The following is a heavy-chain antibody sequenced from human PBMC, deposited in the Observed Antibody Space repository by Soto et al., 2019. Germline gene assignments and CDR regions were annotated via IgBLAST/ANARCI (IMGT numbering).Heavy chain of an antibody. CDR2: IDPSDSYT. J-gene: IGHJ6*02. CDR3: ASSALRYYYYGMDV. CDR1: GYSFTSYW. V-gene: IGHV5-10-1*01. Sequence: GESLKISCKGSGYSFTSYWISWVRQMPGKGLEWMGRIDPSDSYTNYSPSFQGHVTISVDESISTAYLQWSSLKASDTAMYYCASSALRYYYYGMDVWGQGTTVTVSS.